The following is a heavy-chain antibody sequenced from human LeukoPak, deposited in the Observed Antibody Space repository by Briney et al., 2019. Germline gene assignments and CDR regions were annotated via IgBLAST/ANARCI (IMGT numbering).Heavy chain of an antibody. J-gene: IGHJ4*02. V-gene: IGHV4-34*01. Sequence: PSETLSLTCAVYGGSFSGYYWSWIRQPPGKGLEWIGEINHSGSTNYNPSLKSRVTISVDTSKNQFSLKLSSVTAADTAVYYCARGSGSYSYLFDYWGQGTLVTVSS. CDR1: GGSFSGYY. CDR2: INHSGST. CDR3: ARGSGSYSYLFDY. D-gene: IGHD1-26*01.